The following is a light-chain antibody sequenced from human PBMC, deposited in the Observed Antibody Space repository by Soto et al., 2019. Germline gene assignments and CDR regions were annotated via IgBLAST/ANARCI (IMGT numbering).Light chain of an antibody. J-gene: IGKJ1*01. CDR2: GAS. V-gene: IGKV3-20*01. CDR1: QSVSSSY. Sequence: IVLKKSPGTLSLSPGERATLSCRASQSVSSSYLAWYQQKPGQAPRLLIYGASSRATGIPDRFSGSGSGTDFTLTISRLEPEDFAVYYCQQYGSSPPWTFGQGTKVDIK. CDR3: QQYGSSPPWT.